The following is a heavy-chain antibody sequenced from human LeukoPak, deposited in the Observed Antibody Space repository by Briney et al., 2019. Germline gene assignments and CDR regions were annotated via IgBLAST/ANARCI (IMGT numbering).Heavy chain of an antibody. CDR1: GFTFSSYW. J-gene: IGHJ6*02. CDR2: IKQDGSEK. D-gene: IGHD2-15*01. Sequence: GGSLRLSCAASGFTFSSYWMSWVRQAPGKGLEWVANIKQDGSEKYYVDSVKGRFTISRDNAKNSLYLQMNSLRAEDTAVYYCARVGGYCSGGSCYGYYYYYGMDVWGQGTTVTVSS. V-gene: IGHV3-7*01. CDR3: ARVGGYCSGGSCYGYYYYYGMDV.